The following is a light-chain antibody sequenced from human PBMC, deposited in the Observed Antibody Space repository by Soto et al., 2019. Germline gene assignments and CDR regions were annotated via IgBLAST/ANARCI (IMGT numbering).Light chain of an antibody. CDR1: QSVSSY. Sequence: EIVMTQSPATLSVSPGERATLSCRASQSVSSYLAWYQQKPGQAPRLLIYDASNRATGIPARFSGSGSGTDFTLTISRLEPEDFAVYYCHQYASSPWTFGQGTKVDIK. V-gene: IGKV3-11*01. CDR3: HQYASSPWT. CDR2: DAS. J-gene: IGKJ1*01.